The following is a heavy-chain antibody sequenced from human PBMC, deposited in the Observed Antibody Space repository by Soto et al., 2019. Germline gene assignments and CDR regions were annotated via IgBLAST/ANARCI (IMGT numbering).Heavy chain of an antibody. V-gene: IGHV3-21*06. D-gene: IGHD1-7*01. CDR3: ARESEELNLNFNY. CDR1: GFTFTRYS. CDR2: ISSTTNYI. Sequence: GSLRLSCAASGFTFTRYSMNWVRQAPGKGLEWVSSISSTTNYIYYGDSMKGRFTISRDNAKNSLYLEMNSLRAEDTAVYYCARESEELNLNFNYWDQGTLVTVSS. J-gene: IGHJ4*02.